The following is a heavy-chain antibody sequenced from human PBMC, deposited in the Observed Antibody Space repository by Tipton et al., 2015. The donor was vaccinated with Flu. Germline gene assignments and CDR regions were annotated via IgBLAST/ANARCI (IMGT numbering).Heavy chain of an antibody. Sequence: SLRLSCAASGFTFSDYYMSWIRQAPGKGLEWVSYISSSGSTIYYADSVKGRFTISRDNAKNSLYLQMNSLRAEDTAVYYCARAAPYCSGGSCYSLYYGMDVWGQGTTVTVSS. V-gene: IGHV3-11*01. CDR2: ISSSGSTI. CDR3: ARAAPYCSGGSCYSLYYGMDV. CDR1: GFTFSDYY. J-gene: IGHJ6*02. D-gene: IGHD2-15*01.